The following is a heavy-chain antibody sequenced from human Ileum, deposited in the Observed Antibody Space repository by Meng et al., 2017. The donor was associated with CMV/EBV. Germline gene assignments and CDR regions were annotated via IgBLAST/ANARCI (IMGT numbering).Heavy chain of an antibody. CDR3: AKDTGIAARRGYGLDV. CDR1: GYPFTKFG. J-gene: IGHJ6*02. D-gene: IGHD6-6*01. CDR2: ISGYNGDT. V-gene: IGHV1-18*01. Sequence: ASVKVSCKASGYPFTKFGITWMRQAPGQGPEWVGWISGYNGDTEYAQKMQGRVTMTTDTSTSTAYMELRSLRSDDTAVYYCAKDTGIAARRGYGLDVWGQGTTVTVSS.